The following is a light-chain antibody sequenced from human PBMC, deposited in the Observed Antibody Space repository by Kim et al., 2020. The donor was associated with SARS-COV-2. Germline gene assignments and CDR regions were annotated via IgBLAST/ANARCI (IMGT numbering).Light chain of an antibody. CDR3: QQRSDWPLT. Sequence: LSPGERATLSCRASQNVNNFLAWYQQRPGQAPSLLIYDASARATGIPARFSGNGSGTDFTLTISSLEPEDFAVYYCQQRSDWPLTFGQGTRLEIK. CDR1: QNVNNF. V-gene: IGKV3-11*01. J-gene: IGKJ5*01. CDR2: DAS.